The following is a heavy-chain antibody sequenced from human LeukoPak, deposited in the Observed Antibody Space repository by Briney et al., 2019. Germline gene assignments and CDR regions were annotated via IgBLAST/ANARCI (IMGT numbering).Heavy chain of an antibody. CDR1: GFTFRGYW. J-gene: IGHJ1*01. Sequence: GGSLRLSCAASGFTFRGYWMNWVRQAPGKGLEWVAVIWFDGSEQYYADSVKGRFIISRDNSKSTSNLQLNSLRAEDTAVYYCAREGDSRWGELSPWGQGTLVTVSS. CDR2: IWFDGSEQ. CDR3: AREGDSRWGELSP. D-gene: IGHD3-16*02. V-gene: IGHV3-33*08.